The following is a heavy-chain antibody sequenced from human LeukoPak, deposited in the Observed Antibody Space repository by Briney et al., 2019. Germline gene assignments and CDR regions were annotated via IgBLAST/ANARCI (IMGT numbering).Heavy chain of an antibody. J-gene: IGHJ4*02. V-gene: IGHV4-4*07. D-gene: IGHD3-3*01. Sequence: PSEALSLTCTVSGGSISSYYWSWIRQPAGKGLEWIGRIYTSGSTNYNPSLKSRVTMSVDTSKNQFSLKLSSVTAADTAVYYCARAKRTYYDFWSGYYFDYWGQGTLVTVSS. CDR1: GGSISSYY. CDR3: ARAKRTYYDFWSGYYFDY. CDR2: IYTSGST.